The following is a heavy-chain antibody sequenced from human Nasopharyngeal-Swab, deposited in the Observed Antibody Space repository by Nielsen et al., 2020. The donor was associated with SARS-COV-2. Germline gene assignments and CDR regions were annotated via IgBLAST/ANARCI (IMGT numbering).Heavy chain of an antibody. V-gene: IGHV4-59*12. Sequence: SETLSLTCTVSGGSISSYYWSWIRQPPGKGLEWIGSIYYSGSTYYNPSLKSRVTISVDTSKNQFSLKLSSVTAADTAVYYCARDPITMVQGGLNWFDPWGQGTLVTVSS. CDR3: ARDPITMVQGGLNWFDP. CDR2: IYYSGST. D-gene: IGHD3-10*01. CDR1: GGSISSYY. J-gene: IGHJ5*02.